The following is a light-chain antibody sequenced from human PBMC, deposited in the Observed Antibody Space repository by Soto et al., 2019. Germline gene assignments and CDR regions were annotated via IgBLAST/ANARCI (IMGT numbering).Light chain of an antibody. CDR1: QSVSSN. CDR2: GAS. V-gene: IGKV3-15*01. J-gene: IGKJ1*01. CDR3: QQYNIWPWT. Sequence: EIVMTQSPATLTMSPGQTVTLSCRASQSVSSNFAWNQKKPGQAPRLLIYGASTRATGIPDRFSGSGSGTEFTLTNSSLQSEDCAVDYCQQYNIWPWTFGQGTKVEIK.